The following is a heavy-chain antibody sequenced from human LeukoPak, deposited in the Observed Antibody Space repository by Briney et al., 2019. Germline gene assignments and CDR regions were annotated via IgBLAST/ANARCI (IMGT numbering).Heavy chain of an antibody. CDR1: GGSFSGYY. CDR3: ARWAVYSSSWYQGNYYYYGMDV. Sequence: SETLSLTCAVYGGSFSGYYWSWIRQPPGKGLEWIGEINHSGSTNYNPSLKSRVTISVDTSKNQFSLKLSSVTAADTAVYYCARWAVYSSSWYQGNYYYYGMDVWGQGTTVTVSS. D-gene: IGHD6-13*01. CDR2: INHSGST. J-gene: IGHJ6*02. V-gene: IGHV4-34*01.